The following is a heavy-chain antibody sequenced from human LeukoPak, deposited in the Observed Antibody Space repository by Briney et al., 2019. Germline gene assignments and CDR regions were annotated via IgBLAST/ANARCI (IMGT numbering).Heavy chain of an antibody. CDR2: IYHNGGT. Sequence: PSETLSLTCTVSGGSISSYYWSWIRQPAGKGLEWIGRIYHNGGTNDNPSLKSRVTISVDRSKNQFSLKLSSVTAADTAVYYCARDPPNIVVVPAADAFDIWGQGTMVTVSS. J-gene: IGHJ3*02. V-gene: IGHV4-4*07. D-gene: IGHD2-2*01. CDR3: ARDPPNIVVVPAADAFDI. CDR1: GGSISSYY.